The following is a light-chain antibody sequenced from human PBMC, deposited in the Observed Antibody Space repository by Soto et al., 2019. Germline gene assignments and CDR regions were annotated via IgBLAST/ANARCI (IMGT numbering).Light chain of an antibody. Sequence: AIRMTQSPSSFPASTGDRVTITCRASQGISSYLAWYQQKPGKAPKLLIYAASTLQSGVPSRFRGSGSGTDFTLTISCLQSEDGETYYCQQYYSYPRTFGQGTILDIK. J-gene: IGKJ1*01. V-gene: IGKV1-8*01. CDR3: QQYYSYPRT. CDR2: AAS. CDR1: QGISSY.